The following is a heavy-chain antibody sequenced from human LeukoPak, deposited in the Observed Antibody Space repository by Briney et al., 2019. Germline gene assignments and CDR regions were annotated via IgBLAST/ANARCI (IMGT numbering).Heavy chain of an antibody. D-gene: IGHD6-19*01. V-gene: IGHV3-30*04. CDR3: ARERVIAVPPVNYFDY. CDR2: ISYDGSNT. Sequence: GGSLRLSRAASGCTFSSYAMHWVRQAPGKGLEWVGVISYDGSNTYYAESVKGRFTISRDNSKNTLYLQMNSLRAEDTAVYYCARERVIAVPPVNYFDYWGQGTRVTVPP. CDR1: GCTFSSYA. J-gene: IGHJ4*02.